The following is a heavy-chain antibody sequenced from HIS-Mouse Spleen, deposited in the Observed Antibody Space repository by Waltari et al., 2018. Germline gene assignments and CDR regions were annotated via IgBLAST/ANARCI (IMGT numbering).Heavy chain of an antibody. CDR1: GFSLSTSAIC. J-gene: IGHJ4*02. CDR2: IDWDDDK. V-gene: IGHV2-70*15. D-gene: IGHD6-19*01. CDR3: ARIAEGYSSGWYAFDY. Sequence: QVTLRESGPALVKPTQTLTLTCTFSGFSLSTSAICVSWIRQPPGKALEWLARIDWDDDKYYSTSLKTRLTISKDTSKNQVVLTMTNMDPVDTATYYCARIAEGYSSGWYAFDYWGQGTLVTVSS.